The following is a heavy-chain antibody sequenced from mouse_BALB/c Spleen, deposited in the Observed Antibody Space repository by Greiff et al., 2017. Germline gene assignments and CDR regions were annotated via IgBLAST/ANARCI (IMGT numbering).Heavy chain of an antibody. D-gene: IGHD2-10*01. Sequence: VQGVESGPSLVQPSQSLSITCTVSGFSLTSYGVHWVRQSPGKGLEWLGVIWRGGSTDYNAAFMSRLSITKDNSKSQVFFKMNSLQADDTAIYYCAKNLSLLSYAMDYWGQGTSVTVSS. V-gene: IGHV2-5-1*01. J-gene: IGHJ4*01. CDR3: AKNLSLLSYAMDY. CDR1: GFSLTSYG. CDR2: IWRGGST.